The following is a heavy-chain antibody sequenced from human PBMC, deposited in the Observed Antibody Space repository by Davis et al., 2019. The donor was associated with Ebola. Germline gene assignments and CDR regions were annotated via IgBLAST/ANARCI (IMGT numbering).Heavy chain of an antibody. J-gene: IGHJ6*02. Sequence: MPSETLSPTCAVYGGSFSGYYWSWIRQPPGKGLEWIGEIIHSGSTNYNPSLKSRVTISVDTSKNQFALKLSSVTAADTAVYYCAGRIAVTSIRSPRYGMDVWGQGTTVTVSS. CDR3: AGRIAVTSIRSPRYGMDV. CDR2: IIHSGST. CDR1: GGSFSGYY. D-gene: IGHD6-19*01. V-gene: IGHV4-34*12.